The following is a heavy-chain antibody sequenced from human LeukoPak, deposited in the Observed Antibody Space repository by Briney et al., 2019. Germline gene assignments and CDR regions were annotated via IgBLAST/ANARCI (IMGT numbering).Heavy chain of an antibody. CDR1: GGTFSSYA. V-gene: IGHV1-69*06. D-gene: IGHD1-7*01. J-gene: IGHJ6*03. Sequence: ASVKVSCKASGGTFSSYAISWVRQAPGQGLEWMGGITPIFDTAKYAQKFQGRVTITADKSTSTAYMELSSPRSEDTAVYYCAREKKLELDYYMDVWGKGTTVTVSS. CDR3: AREKKLELDYYMDV. CDR2: ITPIFDTA.